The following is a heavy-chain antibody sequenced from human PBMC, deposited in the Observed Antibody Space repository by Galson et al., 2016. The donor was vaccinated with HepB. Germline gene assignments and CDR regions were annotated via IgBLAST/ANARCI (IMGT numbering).Heavy chain of an antibody. J-gene: IGHJ4*02. CDR1: GFSLSTSGVD. CDR2: IYWDDDR. Sequence: PALVKPTQTLTLTCTFSGFSLSTSGVDVGWIRQPPGKALEWLALIYWDDDRRYSPSLNSRVTITKNTSKNQVVLTMSNMDPADTATYYCAHRGSAPYYFEYWGQGILVTVSS. D-gene: IGHD3-10*01. V-gene: IGHV2-5*02. CDR3: AHRGSAPYYFEY.